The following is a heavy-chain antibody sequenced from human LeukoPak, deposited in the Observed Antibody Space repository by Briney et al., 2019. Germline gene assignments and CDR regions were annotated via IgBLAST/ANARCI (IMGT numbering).Heavy chain of an antibody. CDR1: GFTFSSYW. D-gene: IGHD4-17*01. Sequence: GGSLRLSCAASGFTFSSYWMSWVRQAPGKGLEWVANIKQDGSEKYYVDSVKGRFTISRDSAKNSLYLQMNSLRAEDTAVYYCARLRNDYGDYVLDYWGQGTLVTVSS. CDR2: IKQDGSEK. CDR3: ARLRNDYGDYVLDY. V-gene: IGHV3-7*01. J-gene: IGHJ4*02.